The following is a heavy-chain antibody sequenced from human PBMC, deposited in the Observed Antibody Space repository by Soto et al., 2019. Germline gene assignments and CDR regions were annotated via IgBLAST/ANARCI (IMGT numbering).Heavy chain of an antibody. CDR3: ASSGSGWYYFDY. D-gene: IGHD6-19*01. CDR1: GFTFSSYW. J-gene: IGHJ4*02. V-gene: IGHV3-7*03. Sequence: VQLVESGGGVVQPGRSLRLSCAASGFTFSSYWMSWVRQAPGKGLEWVANIKQDGSEKYYVDSVKGRFTISRDNAKNSLYLQMNSLRAEDTAVYYCASSGSGWYYFDYWGQGTLVTVSS. CDR2: IKQDGSEK.